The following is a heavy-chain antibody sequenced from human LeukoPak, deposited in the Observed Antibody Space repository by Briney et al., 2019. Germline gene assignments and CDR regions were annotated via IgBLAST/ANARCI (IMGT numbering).Heavy chain of an antibody. Sequence: ASVKVSCKTSGYTFTDYYIHWVRQAPGQGLEWMGWINANSADTKYAQKFQGWVTMTRDTSISTAYMEVSRLRSDDTAVYYCARDRQVIREVLLCYFDYWGQGTLVTVSS. CDR1: GYTFTDYY. J-gene: IGHJ4*02. CDR3: ARDRQVIREVLLCYFDY. V-gene: IGHV1-2*04. D-gene: IGHD3-10*01. CDR2: INANSADT.